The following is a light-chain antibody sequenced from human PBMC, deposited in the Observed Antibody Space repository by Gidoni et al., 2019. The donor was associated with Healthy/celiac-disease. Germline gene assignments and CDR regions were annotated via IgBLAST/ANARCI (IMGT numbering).Light chain of an antibody. J-gene: IGLJ2*01. CDR2: GKH. CDR1: SSNIGAGYD. CDR3: QSYDSSLSGSRV. Sequence: QSVLTQPPSVSGAPGQRVTIPCTGSSSNIGAGYDVHWYQQLPGTAPKLLIYGKHNRPSGVPDRFSGSKSGTSASLAITGLQAEDEADYYCQSYDSSLSGSRVFGGGTKLTVL. V-gene: IGLV1-40*01.